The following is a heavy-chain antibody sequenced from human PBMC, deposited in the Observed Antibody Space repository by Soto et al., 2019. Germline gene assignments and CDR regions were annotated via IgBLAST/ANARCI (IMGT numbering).Heavy chain of an antibody. D-gene: IGHD3-16*02. CDR1: GGTFSSYA. Sequence: QVQLVQSGAEVKKPGSSVKVSCKASGGTFSSYAISWVRQAPGQGLEWMGGIIPIFGTANYAQKFQGRVTITADESTSTAYXVRXSXISEDTAVYYCASRMITFGGVIVAGGNYYYYSGMDVWGQGTTVTVSS. CDR3: ASRMITFGGVIVAGGNYYYYSGMDV. CDR2: IIPIFGTA. J-gene: IGHJ6*02. V-gene: IGHV1-69*12.